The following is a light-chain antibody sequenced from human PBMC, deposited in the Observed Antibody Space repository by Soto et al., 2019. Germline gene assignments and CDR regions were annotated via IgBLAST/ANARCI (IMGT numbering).Light chain of an antibody. CDR3: SSYTTSSTHV. CDR2: DVS. V-gene: IGLV2-14*03. CDR1: SSDVGYYIY. Sequence: QAVVTQPASVSGSLGQSITISCTGTSSDVGYYIYVSWFQQHPGKAPRLVISDVSNRPSGVSDRFSGSKSGNTASLTISGLQAEDEAHYYCSSYTTSSTHVFGTGTKLTVL. J-gene: IGLJ1*01.